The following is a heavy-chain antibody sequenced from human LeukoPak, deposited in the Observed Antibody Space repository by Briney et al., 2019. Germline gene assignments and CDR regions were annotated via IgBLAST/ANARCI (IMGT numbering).Heavy chain of an antibody. CDR3: ASPTRPEAYYYYGMDV. Sequence: ASVKVSCKASGYTFTSYDINWVRQATGQGLEWMGWMNPNSGNTGYAQKFQGRVTMTRNTSISTAYMELSSLRSEDTAVYYCASPTRPEAYYYYGMDVWGQGTTVTVSS. D-gene: IGHD5-24*01. J-gene: IGHJ6*02. CDR2: MNPNSGNT. V-gene: IGHV1-8*01. CDR1: GYTFTSYD.